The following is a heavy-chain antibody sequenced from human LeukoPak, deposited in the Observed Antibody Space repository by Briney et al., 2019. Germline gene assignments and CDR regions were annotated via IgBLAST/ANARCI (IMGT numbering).Heavy chain of an antibody. CDR2: ISYDGSNK. J-gene: IGHJ4*02. CDR1: GFTFSSYG. D-gene: IGHD2-15*01. V-gene: IGHV3-30*18. Sequence: GRSLSLSCAASGFTFSSYGMHWVRQAPGKGLEWVAVISYDGSNKYYADSVKGRFTISRDNSKNTLYLQMNSLRAEDTAVYYCAKEGYCSGGSCYGLDYWGQGTLVTVSS. CDR3: AKEGYCSGGSCYGLDY.